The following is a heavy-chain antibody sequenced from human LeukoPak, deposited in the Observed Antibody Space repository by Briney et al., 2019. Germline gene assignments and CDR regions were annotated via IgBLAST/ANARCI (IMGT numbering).Heavy chain of an antibody. D-gene: IGHD6-19*01. J-gene: IGHJ4*02. CDR3: ARGTTAVAFLDY. CDR1: GYTFTSYD. V-gene: IGHV1-8*01. CDR2: MNPNSGNT. Sequence: ASVKVSCKASGYTFTSYDINWVRHATGQGLEWMGWMNPNSGNTGYAQKFQGRVTMTRNTSISTAYMELSSLRSEDTAVYYCARGTTAVAFLDYWGQGTLVTVSS.